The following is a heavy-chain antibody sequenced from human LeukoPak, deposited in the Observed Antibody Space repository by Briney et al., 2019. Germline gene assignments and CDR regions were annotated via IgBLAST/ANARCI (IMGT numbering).Heavy chain of an antibody. V-gene: IGHV3-21*01. CDR2: FSHSGGYK. D-gene: IGHD4-17*01. J-gene: IGHJ2*01. Sequence: GGSLRLSCAASGFTFSTYSLTWVRQVPGKGLEWVSSFSHSGGYKYHADSVKGRFTISRDNAAKSLYLQMNSLTAEDAAIYYCASVGTVTTFLEHWYLDFWGRGTLVIVSS. CDR3: ASVGTVTTFLEHWYLDF. CDR1: GFTFSTYS.